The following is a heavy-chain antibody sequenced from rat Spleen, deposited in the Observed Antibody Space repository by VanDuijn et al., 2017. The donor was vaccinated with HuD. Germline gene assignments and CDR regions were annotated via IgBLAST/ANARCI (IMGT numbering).Heavy chain of an antibody. CDR3: ARAYYDGTYY. Sequence: EVQLVESGGGLVQPGRSLKLSCAASGFTFSNYNMAWVRQAPKKGLEWVATMSYDGRSTYYRDSVKGRFTISRDDAKNTLYLQMDSLRSEDTATYYCARAYYDGTYYWGQGVMVTVSS. J-gene: IGHJ2*01. V-gene: IGHV5-7*01. D-gene: IGHD1-12*02. CDR1: GFTFSNYN. CDR2: MSYDGRST.